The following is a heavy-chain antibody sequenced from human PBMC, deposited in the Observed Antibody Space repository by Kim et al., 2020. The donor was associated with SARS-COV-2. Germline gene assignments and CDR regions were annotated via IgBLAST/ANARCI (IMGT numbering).Heavy chain of an antibody. V-gene: IGHV1-18*01. CDR1: GYTFTKYD. Sequence: ASVKVSCKASGYTFTKYDINWVRQAPGQGLEWMGWISTYDGNTEYVPRLQGRVTMTRDTSTSTAYLEVRSLTSDDTAVYYCARDFDCWGQGTLVTVSS. CDR2: ISTYDGNT. J-gene: IGHJ4*02. CDR3: ARDFDC.